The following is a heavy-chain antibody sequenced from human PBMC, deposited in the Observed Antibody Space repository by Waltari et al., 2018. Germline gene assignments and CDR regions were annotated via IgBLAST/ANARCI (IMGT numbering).Heavy chain of an antibody. CDR3: ARTLPPHYYDSSGYDY. V-gene: IGHV3-48*04. Sequence: EVQLVESGGGLVQPGGSLSFSVAAYGFPFSTYSMNWVRQAPGKGLEWVSYISSSSSTIYYADSVKGRFTISRDNAKNSLYLQMNSLRAEDTAVYYCARTLPPHYYDSSGYDYWGQGTLVTVSS. D-gene: IGHD3-22*01. CDR2: ISSSSSTI. CDR1: GFPFSTYS. J-gene: IGHJ4*02.